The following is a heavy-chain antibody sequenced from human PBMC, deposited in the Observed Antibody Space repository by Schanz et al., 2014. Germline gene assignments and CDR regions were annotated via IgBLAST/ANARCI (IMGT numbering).Heavy chain of an antibody. Sequence: QEQLVESGGGLVKPGGSLRLSCEASEFTFSSYKMNWVRQAPGKGLEWVAVIWSDGSGKYYADSVKGRFTISRDSPKNTLYLQMNSMRAEDTAVFYCAKGMGYCSGGTCYDYYYYGLDVWGQGTTVTVSS. CDR3: AKGMGYCSGGTCYDYYYYGLDV. CDR1: EFTFSSYK. V-gene: IGHV3-33*06. CDR2: IWSDGSGK. J-gene: IGHJ6*02. D-gene: IGHD2-15*01.